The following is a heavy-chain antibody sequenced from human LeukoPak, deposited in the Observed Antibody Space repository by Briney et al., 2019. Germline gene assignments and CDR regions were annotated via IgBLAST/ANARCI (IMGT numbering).Heavy chain of an antibody. CDR1: GFTVSSNY. Sequence: PGGSLRLSCAASGFTVSSNYMNWVRQAPGKGLEWVSVIYSSGSIYYADSVKGRFTISRDNSKNTLYLQMNSLRAEDTAVYYCARDLYGVSHDYWGQGTLVTVSS. V-gene: IGHV3-53*01. J-gene: IGHJ4*02. CDR2: IYSSGSI. CDR3: ARDLYGVSHDY. D-gene: IGHD4-17*01.